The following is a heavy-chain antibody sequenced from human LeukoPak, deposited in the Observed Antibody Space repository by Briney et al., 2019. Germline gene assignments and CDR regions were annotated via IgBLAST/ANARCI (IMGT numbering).Heavy chain of an antibody. CDR3: ARYTGGGVY. D-gene: IGHD2-2*02. Sequence: GGSLRLSCAVSGFTFSSGYMHWVRQPPGKGPVWVSRISSDGSNTIYADSVKGRFTISRDHPRNTLYLQMNSLRDADTAVYYCARYTGGGVYWGQGTLVTVSS. CDR1: GFTFSSGY. V-gene: IGHV3-74*01. J-gene: IGHJ4*02. CDR2: ISSDGSNT.